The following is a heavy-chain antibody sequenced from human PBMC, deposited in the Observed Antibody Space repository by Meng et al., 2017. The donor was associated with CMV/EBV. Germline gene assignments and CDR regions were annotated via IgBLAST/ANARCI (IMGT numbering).Heavy chain of an antibody. CDR2: ISAYNGNT. CDR3: ARDHSTIFGVVIMENWFDP. J-gene: IGHJ5*02. V-gene: IGHV1-18*01. D-gene: IGHD3-3*01. CDR1: GYTLTSYG. Sequence: ASVKVSCKASGYTLTSYGISWVRQAPGQGLEWMGWISAYNGNTNYAQKLQGRVTMTTDTSTSTAYMELRSLRSDDTAVYYCARDHSTIFGVVIMENWFDPWGQGTLVTVSS.